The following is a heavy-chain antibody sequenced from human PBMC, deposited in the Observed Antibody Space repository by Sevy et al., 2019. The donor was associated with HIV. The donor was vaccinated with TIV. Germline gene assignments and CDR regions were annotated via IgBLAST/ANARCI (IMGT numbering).Heavy chain of an antibody. Sequence: ASVKVSCKASGGTFGSYAISWVRQAPGQGLEWMGGIIPIFGTANYAQKFQGRVTITADESTSTAYMELSSLRSEDTAVYYCAMTRSGWYSSSRAFDIWGQGTMVTVSS. CDR3: AMTRSGWYSSSRAFDI. V-gene: IGHV1-69*13. J-gene: IGHJ3*02. CDR1: GGTFGSYA. D-gene: IGHD6-19*01. CDR2: IIPIFGTA.